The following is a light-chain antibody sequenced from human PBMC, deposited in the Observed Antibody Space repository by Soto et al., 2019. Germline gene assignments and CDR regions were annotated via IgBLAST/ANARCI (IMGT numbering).Light chain of an antibody. CDR1: SSDVGDHNY. CDR2: DVN. Sequence: QSVLTQPASGSGSPGQSITISCTGNSSDVGDHNYVAWYQQHPGKAPKLIIYDVNNRPSGISNRFSGFKSGNTASLTISWLQAEDEADYFCSSPTSSSTYVFGTGTKVTVL. CDR3: SSPTSSSTYV. J-gene: IGLJ1*01. V-gene: IGLV2-14*03.